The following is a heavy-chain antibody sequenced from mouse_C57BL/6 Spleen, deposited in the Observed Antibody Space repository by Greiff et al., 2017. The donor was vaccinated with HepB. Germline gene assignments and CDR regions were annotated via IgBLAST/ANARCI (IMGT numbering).Heavy chain of an antibody. CDR3: ARAGYYYGSSPYYFDY. CDR1: GYTFTSYW. D-gene: IGHD1-1*01. J-gene: IGHJ2*01. Sequence: QVQLQQPGAELVMPGASVKLSCKASGYTFTSYWIHWVKQRPGQGLEWIGEIDPSDSYTNYNQKFKGKSTLTVDKSSSTAYMQLSSLTSEDSAVYYCARAGYYYGSSPYYFDYWGQGTTLTVSS. CDR2: IDPSDSYT. V-gene: IGHV1-69*01.